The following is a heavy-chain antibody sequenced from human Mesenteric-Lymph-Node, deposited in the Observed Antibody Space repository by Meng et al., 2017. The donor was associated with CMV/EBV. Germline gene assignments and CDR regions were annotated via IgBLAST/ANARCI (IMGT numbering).Heavy chain of an antibody. CDR2: IRYDGSYK. CDR3: AAGGGADY. Sequence: GESLKISCAASGFTFSSYGMHWVRQAPGKGLEWVAFIRYDGSYKYYADSVKGRFTISRNNSKNTLYLQMNSLTAEDTAVYYCAAGGGADYWSQGTLVTVSS. V-gene: IGHV3-30*02. J-gene: IGHJ4*02. D-gene: IGHD3-16*01. CDR1: GFTFSSYG.